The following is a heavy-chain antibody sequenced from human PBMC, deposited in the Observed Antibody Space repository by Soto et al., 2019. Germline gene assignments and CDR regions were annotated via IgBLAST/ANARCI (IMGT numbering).Heavy chain of an antibody. CDR2: ISSNGGST. J-gene: IGHJ5*02. CDR1: GFTFSSYA. V-gene: IGHV3-64*01. Sequence: GGSLRLSCAASGFTFSSYAMHWVRQAPGKGLEYVSAISSNGGSTYYANSVKGRFTISRDNSKNTLYLQMGSLRAEDMAVYYCARAHXIVGDPFDPWGQGTLVTVSS. D-gene: IGHD1-26*01. CDR3: ARAHXIVGDPFDP.